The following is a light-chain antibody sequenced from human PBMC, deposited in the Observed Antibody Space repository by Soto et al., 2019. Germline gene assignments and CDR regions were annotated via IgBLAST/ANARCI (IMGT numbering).Light chain of an antibody. CDR3: QQLKSYPLS. J-gene: IGKJ4*01. CDR2: AAS. V-gene: IGKV1-9*01. Sequence: DIQLTQSPSFLSASVGDRVTITCRTSQDISSYLAWYQQKPGKAPQLLISAASTLQSGVPSRFSGSGSGTEFTLTISSLQPEDFATYSCQQLKSYPLSFGGGTKVEI. CDR1: QDISSY.